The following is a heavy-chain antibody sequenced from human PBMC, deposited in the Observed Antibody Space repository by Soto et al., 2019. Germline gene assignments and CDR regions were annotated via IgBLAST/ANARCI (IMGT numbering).Heavy chain of an antibody. J-gene: IGHJ4*02. CDR2: ISGSGDNI. V-gene: IGHV3-23*01. CDR1: GFTFSSYA. CDR3: AKYPFLGATGPFDY. Sequence: GGSLRLSCAASGFTFSSYARSWVRQAPGKGLEWVSAISGSGDNIYYADSVKGRFTISRDNSKNTLYLQMNSLRAEGTAIYYCAKYPFLGATGPFDYWGQGTLVTVSS. D-gene: IGHD1-26*01.